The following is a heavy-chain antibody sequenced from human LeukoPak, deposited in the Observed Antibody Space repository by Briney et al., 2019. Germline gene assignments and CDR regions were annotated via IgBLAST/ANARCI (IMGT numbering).Heavy chain of an antibody. V-gene: IGHV3-49*04. CDR1: GFTLGDYS. CDR2: FRSGGYGGTP. D-gene: IGHD3-22*01. CDR3: TRDSYSVDSGYFEFDY. Sequence: GRSLTLAWTVLGFTLGDYSMKWVRQAAGKGLEWVGFFRSGGYGGTPGYARSVKGRLTNTKDDSKNIAYLQMNSLKTQDTAMYYCTRDSYSVDSGYFEFDYWGQGTLVTVSS. J-gene: IGHJ4*02.